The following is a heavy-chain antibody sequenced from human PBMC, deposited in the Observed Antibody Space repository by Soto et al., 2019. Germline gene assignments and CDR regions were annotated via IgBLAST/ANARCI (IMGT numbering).Heavy chain of an antibody. V-gene: IGHV1-2*04. D-gene: IGHD3-10*01. CDR1: GYTFTGYY. CDR3: ARDHAAGVGMDV. Sequence: QVQLVQSGAEVKKPGASVKVSCKASGYTFTGYYMHWVRQAPGQGLEWMGWINPNSGGTNYAQKFQGWGTRTRDTSISTAYMELSRLRSDDTAVYYCARDHAAGVGMDVWGQGTTVTVSS. CDR2: INPNSGGT. J-gene: IGHJ6*02.